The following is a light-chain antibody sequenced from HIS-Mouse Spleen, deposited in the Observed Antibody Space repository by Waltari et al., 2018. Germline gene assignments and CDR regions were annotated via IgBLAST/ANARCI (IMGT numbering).Light chain of an antibody. Sequence: QSALTQPASVSGSPGQSITISCTGTSSDVGSYNLVSWYQQHPGKAPKLMIYEGSKRPSGVSNRCSGSKSGNTASLTIAGRQAEDEADYYCCSYAGSSTYVFGTGTKVTVL. CDR3: CSYAGSSTYV. CDR1: SSDVGSYNL. J-gene: IGLJ1*01. V-gene: IGLV2-23*01. CDR2: EGS.